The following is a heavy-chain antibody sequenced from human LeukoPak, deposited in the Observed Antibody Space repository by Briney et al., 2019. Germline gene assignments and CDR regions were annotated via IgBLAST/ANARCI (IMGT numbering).Heavy chain of an antibody. V-gene: IGHV4-4*07. J-gene: IGHJ4*02. CDR2: IYTSGST. Sequence: SETLSLTCTVSGGSISSYYWSWIRQPAGKGLEWIGRIYTSGSTNYNPSLKSRVTMSVDTSKNQFSLKLSSVTAADTAVYYCARGLTYYYGSGSYYRPFDYWGQGTLVTVSS. CDR1: GGSISSYY. D-gene: IGHD3-10*01. CDR3: ARGLTYYYGSGSYYRPFDY.